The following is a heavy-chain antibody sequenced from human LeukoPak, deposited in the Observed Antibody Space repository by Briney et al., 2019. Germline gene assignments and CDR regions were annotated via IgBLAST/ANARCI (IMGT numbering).Heavy chain of an antibody. J-gene: IGHJ4*02. CDR2: ISSSSSYI. Sequence: GGSLRLSCAASGFTFSSYNMHWVRQAPGKGLEWVSPISSSSSYIYYADSVKGRFTISRDDAKNSLFLQMNSLRAEDTAVYYCARGGSYYDSSGSQVDYWGQGTLVTVSS. D-gene: IGHD3-22*01. V-gene: IGHV3-21*01. CDR3: ARGGSYYDSSGSQVDY. CDR1: GFTFSSYN.